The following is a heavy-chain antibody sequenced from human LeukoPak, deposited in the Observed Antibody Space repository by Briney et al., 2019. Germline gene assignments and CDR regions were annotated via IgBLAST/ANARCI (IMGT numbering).Heavy chain of an antibody. V-gene: IGHV1-2*02. CDR3: ARPNRDYVWGSYDYFDY. CDR2: INPNSGGT. Sequence: ASVKVSCKASGYTFTGYYMHWVRQAPGQELEWMGWINPNSGGTNYAQKFQGRVTMTRDTSISTAYMELSRLRSDDTAVYYCARPNRDYVWGSYDYFDYWGQGTLVTVSS. CDR1: GYTFTGYY. D-gene: IGHD3-16*01. J-gene: IGHJ4*02.